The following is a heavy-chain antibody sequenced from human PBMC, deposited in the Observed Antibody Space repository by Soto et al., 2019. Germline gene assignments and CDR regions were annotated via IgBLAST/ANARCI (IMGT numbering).Heavy chain of an antibody. D-gene: IGHD1-26*01. CDR1: GGSISSSSYY. CDR2: IYYSGST. CDR3: ARQKARSRQGRDFDY. Sequence: QLQLQESGPGLVKPSETLSLTCTVSGGSISSSSYYWGWIRQPPGKGLEWIGSIYYSGSTYYNPYLKIRVTITVETTKTQLSLKLSSVTAADTAVYYCARQKARSRQGRDFDYWGQGTLVTVSS. V-gene: IGHV4-39*01. J-gene: IGHJ4*02.